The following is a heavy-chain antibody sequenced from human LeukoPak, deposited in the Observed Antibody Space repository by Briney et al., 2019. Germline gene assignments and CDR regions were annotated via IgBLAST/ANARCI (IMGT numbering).Heavy chain of an antibody. V-gene: IGHV3-74*01. CDR3: ARASRGNWFDP. CDR2: IGDDGSTT. CDR1: GFTFSFYW. J-gene: IGHJ5*02. Sequence: GGSLRLSCASSGFTFSFYWMHWVRQAPGKGLVWVSRIGDDGSTTAYADSVKGRFTIPRDNAKNTLYLQMNSLRAEDTAVYYCARASRGNWFDPWGQGTLVTVSS. D-gene: IGHD3-10*01.